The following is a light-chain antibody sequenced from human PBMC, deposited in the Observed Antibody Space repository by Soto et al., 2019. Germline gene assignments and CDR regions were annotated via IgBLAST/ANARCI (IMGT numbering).Light chain of an antibody. J-gene: IGKJ1*01. CDR2: DAS. CDR3: QQYSTYPWT. Sequence: AIPMTQSPSSLSASVGDRVTISCRASRGIGNALGWYQQKPGKAPKVLIFDASSLESGVPSRFSGSGSATEFTLTISSLQPDDFATYYCQQYSTYPWTFGQGTKVDIK. CDR1: RGIGNA. V-gene: IGKV1-13*02.